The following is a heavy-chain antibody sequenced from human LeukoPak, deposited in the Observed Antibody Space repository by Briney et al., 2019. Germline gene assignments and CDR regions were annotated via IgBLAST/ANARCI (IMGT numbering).Heavy chain of an antibody. D-gene: IGHD2-15*01. CDR3: AREAVGYCSGGSCYPIDY. J-gene: IGHJ4*02. CDR1: GYSISSGYY. Sequence: SETLSLTCTVSGYSISSGYYWGWIRQPPGKGLEWIGSIYHSGSTYYNPSLKSRVTISVDTSKNQFSLKLSSVTAADTAVYYCAREAVGYCSGGSCYPIDYWGQGTLVTVSS. V-gene: IGHV4-38-2*02. CDR2: IYHSGST.